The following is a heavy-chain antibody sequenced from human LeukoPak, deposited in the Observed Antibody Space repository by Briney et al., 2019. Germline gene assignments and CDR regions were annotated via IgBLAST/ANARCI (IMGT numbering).Heavy chain of an antibody. CDR3: VLRYFDWLLR. Sequence: GGSLRLSCAASGFTFSSYSMNWVRQAPGKGLEWVSVIYSGGSTYYADSVKGRFTISRDNSKNTLYLQMNSLRAEDTAVYYCVLRYFDWLLRWGQGTLVTVSS. CDR2: IYSGGST. D-gene: IGHD3-9*01. V-gene: IGHV3-53*01. J-gene: IGHJ4*02. CDR1: GFTFSSYS.